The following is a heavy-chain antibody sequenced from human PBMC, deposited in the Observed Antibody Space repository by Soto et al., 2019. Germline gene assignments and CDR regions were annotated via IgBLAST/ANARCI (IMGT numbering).Heavy chain of an antibody. CDR3: ACIFSGGYGYGFYYYGMDV. Sequence: SETLSLTCTVSGGSISSSSYYWGWIRQPPGKGLEWIGSIYYSGSTYYNPSLKSRVTISVDTSKNQFSLKLISVTAAVTAVYYCACIFSGGYGYGFYYYGMDVWGQGTTVT. V-gene: IGHV4-39*01. J-gene: IGHJ6*02. CDR2: IYYSGST. D-gene: IGHD5-18*01. CDR1: GGSISSSSYY.